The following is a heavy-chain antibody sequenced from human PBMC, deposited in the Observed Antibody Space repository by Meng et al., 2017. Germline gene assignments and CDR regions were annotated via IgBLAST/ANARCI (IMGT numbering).Heavy chain of an antibody. CDR2: INWHGGST. CDR1: GLTFDDYG. Sequence: GALRLSCAAYGLTFDDYGMSRVRPAPGKGLEWVSGINWHGGSTGYADSVKGRFTISRDNAKNSLYLQMNSLRAEDTALYYCAREKGATRAFDIWGQGTMVTVSS. J-gene: IGHJ3*02. D-gene: IGHD1-26*01. V-gene: IGHV3-20*04. CDR3: AREKGATRAFDI.